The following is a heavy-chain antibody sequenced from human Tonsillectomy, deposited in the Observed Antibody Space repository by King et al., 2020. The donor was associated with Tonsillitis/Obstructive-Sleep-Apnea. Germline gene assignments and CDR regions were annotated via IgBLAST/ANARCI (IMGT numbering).Heavy chain of an antibody. V-gene: IGHV2-5*02. Sequence: TLKESGPTLVKPTQTLTLTCSFSGFSLSTSGVGVGWIRQPPGKALEWLALIYWDDDKRYSPSLKSRLTITKDTSKNQVVLTMTNMDPVDTATYYCALIDYSSGGDWFAPWGQGTLVTVSS. D-gene: IGHD6-25*01. J-gene: IGHJ5*02. CDR2: IYWDDDK. CDR1: GFSLSTSGVG. CDR3: ALIDYSSGGDWFAP.